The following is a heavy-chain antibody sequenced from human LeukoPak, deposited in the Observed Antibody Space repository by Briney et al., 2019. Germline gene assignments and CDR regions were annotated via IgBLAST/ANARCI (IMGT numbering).Heavy chain of an antibody. J-gene: IGHJ4*02. CDR1: GYTFTSYG. CDR2: ISAYNGNT. D-gene: IGHD6-19*01. Sequence: ASVKVSCKASGYTFTSYGISWVRQAPGQGLEWMGWISAYNGNTNYAQKLQGRVTMTTDTSTSTAYMELRSLRSDDTAVYYCARDRGQWLVQYYFDYWGQGTLVTVSS. V-gene: IGHV1-18*01. CDR3: ARDRGQWLVQYYFDY.